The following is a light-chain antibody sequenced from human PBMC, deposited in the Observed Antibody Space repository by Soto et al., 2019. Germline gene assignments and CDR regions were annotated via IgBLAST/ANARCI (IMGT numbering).Light chain of an antibody. J-gene: IGKJ1*01. V-gene: IGKV3-20*01. CDR2: STS. Sequence: ENGFTQSPDTLSLSPGQRATLSCRASQSVRSDYFAWYQQKPGQAPRVIMYSTSIRATGIPDRFSGSGSGTDFTLTISRLDPEDFAVYYCQHYDRAPMWTFGQGTKVDIK. CDR3: QHYDRAPMWT. CDR1: QSVRSDY.